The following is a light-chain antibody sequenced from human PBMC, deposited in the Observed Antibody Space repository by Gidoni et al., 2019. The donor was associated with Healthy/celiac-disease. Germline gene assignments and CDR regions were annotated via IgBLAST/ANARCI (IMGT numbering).Light chain of an antibody. CDR2: QDS. CDR3: QAWDSSTAV. J-gene: IGLJ3*02. V-gene: IGLV3-1*01. CDR1: KLGDKY. Sequence: SYELTQPPSVSVSPGQTASITCSGDKLGDKYACWYQQKPAQSTVLVIYQDSKRPSGIPERFSGSNSGTTATLTISGTQAMDEADYYCQAWDSSTAVFGGGTKLTVL.